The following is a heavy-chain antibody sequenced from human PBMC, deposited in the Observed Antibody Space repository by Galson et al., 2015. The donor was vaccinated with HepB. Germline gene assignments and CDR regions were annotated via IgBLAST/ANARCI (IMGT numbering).Heavy chain of an antibody. CDR2: ISSSSSTI. V-gene: IGHV3-48*01. CDR3: RVGAPYYDFWSGRNLDY. D-gene: IGHD3-3*01. CDR1: GFTFSSYS. Sequence: SLRLSCAVSGFTFSSYSMNWVRQAPGKGLEWVSYISSSSSTIYYADSVKGRFTISRDNAKNSLYLQMNSLRAEDTAVYYCRVGAPYYDFWSGRNLDYWGQGTLVTVSS. J-gene: IGHJ4*02.